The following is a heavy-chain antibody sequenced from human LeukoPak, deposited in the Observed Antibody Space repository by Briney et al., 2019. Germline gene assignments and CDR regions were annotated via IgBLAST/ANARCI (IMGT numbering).Heavy chain of an antibody. CDR1: GGSISSYY. CDR2: IYYSGST. D-gene: IGHD6-13*01. V-gene: IGHV4-59*01. J-gene: IGHJ4*02. Sequence: SETLSLTCTVSGGSISSYYWSWIRQPPGRGLEWIGYIYYSGSTNYNPSLKSRVTISVDTSKNQFSLKLNSVTAADTAVYYCARGVYIAAAQYGYWGQGTLVTVSS. CDR3: ARGVYIAAAQYGY.